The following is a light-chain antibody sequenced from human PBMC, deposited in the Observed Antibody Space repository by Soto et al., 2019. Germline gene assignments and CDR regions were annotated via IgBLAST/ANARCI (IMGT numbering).Light chain of an antibody. Sequence: EIELTQSPGTLSLSPGERATLSCRASQSVSSNYLAWYQQKPGQAPRLLIYGASSRATGIPDRFSGSGSGTDFTLTISRLEPEDFAVYYCLQYGSSPRTFGQGTKVEIK. J-gene: IGKJ1*01. CDR2: GAS. CDR1: QSVSSNY. CDR3: LQYGSSPRT. V-gene: IGKV3-20*01.